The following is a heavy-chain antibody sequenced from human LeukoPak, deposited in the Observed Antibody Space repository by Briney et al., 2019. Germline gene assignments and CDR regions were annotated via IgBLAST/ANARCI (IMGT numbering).Heavy chain of an antibody. CDR2: ITSGGDTT. J-gene: IGHJ4*02. CDR1: GFIFNTYS. Sequence: PGGSLRLSCAASGFIFNTYSMNWVRQAPGKGRGWISYITSGGDTTYYADSVKGRFTISRDNAKNSLYLQMNSLRAEDTAVYYCARDRGYSSSWYPYWGQGTLVTVSS. D-gene: IGHD6-13*01. CDR3: ARDRGYSSSWYPY. V-gene: IGHV3-48*04.